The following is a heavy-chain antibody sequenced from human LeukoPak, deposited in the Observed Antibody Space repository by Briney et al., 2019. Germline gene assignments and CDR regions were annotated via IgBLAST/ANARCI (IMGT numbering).Heavy chain of an antibody. Sequence: GASVKVSCKASGYTFTGYYMHWVRQAPGQGLEWMGWINPNSGGTDYAQKFQGRVTMTRDTSISTAYMELSRLRSDDTAVYYCARVRSNWNDAYYMDVWGKGTTVTVSS. D-gene: IGHD1-20*01. CDR3: ARVRSNWNDAYYMDV. CDR1: GYTFTGYY. CDR2: INPNSGGT. V-gene: IGHV1-2*02. J-gene: IGHJ6*03.